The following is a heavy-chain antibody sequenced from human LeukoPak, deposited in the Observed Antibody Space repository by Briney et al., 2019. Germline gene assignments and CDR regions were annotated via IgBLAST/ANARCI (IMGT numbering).Heavy chain of an antibody. Sequence: SETLSLTCAVYGGSFSGYYWSWIRQPPGKGLEWIGEINHSGSTNYNPSLESRVTISVDTSKNQFSLKLSSVTAADTAVYYCARGLGDSSGYYPFDYWGQGTLVTVSS. J-gene: IGHJ4*02. CDR1: GGSFSGYY. V-gene: IGHV4-34*01. CDR3: ARGLGDSSGYYPFDY. CDR2: INHSGST. D-gene: IGHD3-22*01.